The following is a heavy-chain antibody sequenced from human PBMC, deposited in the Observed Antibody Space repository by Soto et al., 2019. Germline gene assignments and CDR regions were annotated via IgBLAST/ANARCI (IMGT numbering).Heavy chain of an antibody. J-gene: IGHJ5*02. CDR3: ARQSPVVVAEPVGNWFDP. CDR2: IYYSGST. Sequence: SETLSLTCTVSGVSISSYYWSLIRQPPGKGLEWIGYIYYSGSTNYNPSLKSRVTISVDTSKNQFSLKLSSVTAADTAVYYCARQSPVVVAEPVGNWFDPWGQGTLVTVSS. D-gene: IGHD2-15*01. CDR1: GVSISSYY. V-gene: IGHV4-59*08.